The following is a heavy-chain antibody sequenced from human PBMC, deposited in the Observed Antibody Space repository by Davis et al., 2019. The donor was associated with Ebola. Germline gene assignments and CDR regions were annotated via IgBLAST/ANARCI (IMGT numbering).Heavy chain of an antibody. J-gene: IGHJ3*02. CDR3: AKGKGYCSDISCYSYDAFGS. CDR1: GFIFSDYA. Sequence: GGSLRLSCSASGFIFSDYAMHWVRQAPGKGLEYVSIISNDGGSTFYADSVKGRFVISRDNAKDRLYLQMSSLRDEDTAVYYCAKGKGYCSDISCYSYDAFGSWGQGTMVTVST. CDR2: ISNDGGST. V-gene: IGHV3-64D*06. D-gene: IGHD2-2*01.